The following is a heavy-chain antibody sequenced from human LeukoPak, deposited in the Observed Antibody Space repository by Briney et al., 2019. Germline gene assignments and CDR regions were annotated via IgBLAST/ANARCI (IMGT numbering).Heavy chain of an antibody. D-gene: IGHD2-21*01. J-gene: IGHJ6*02. CDR2: IYYSGST. V-gene: IGHV4-59*01. CDR1: GGSISSYY. Sequence: SGTLSLTCSVSGGSISSYYWSWIRQPPGKGLEWIGYIYYSGSTNYNPSLKSRVAISIDTSKNQFSLKLSSVTAADTAVYYCARDRVVIATTNSYYSMAVWGQGTTVTVSS. CDR3: ARDRVVIATTNSYYSMAV.